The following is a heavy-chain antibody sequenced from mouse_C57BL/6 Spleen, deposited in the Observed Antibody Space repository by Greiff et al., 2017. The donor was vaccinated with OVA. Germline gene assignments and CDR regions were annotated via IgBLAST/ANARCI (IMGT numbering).Heavy chain of an antibody. CDR3: ARVDYGSPYWYFDV. D-gene: IGHD1-1*01. CDR1: GFTFSSYA. Sequence: DVKLVESGGGLVKPGGSLKLSCAASGFTFSSYAMSWVRQTPEKRLEWVATISDGGSYTYYPDNVKGRFTISRDNAKNNLYLQMSHLKSEDTAMYYCARVDYGSPYWYFDVWGTGTTVTVSS. CDR2: ISDGGSYT. J-gene: IGHJ1*03. V-gene: IGHV5-4*03.